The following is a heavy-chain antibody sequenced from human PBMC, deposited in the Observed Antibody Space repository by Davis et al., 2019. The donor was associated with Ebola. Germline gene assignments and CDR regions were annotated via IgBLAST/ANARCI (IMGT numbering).Heavy chain of an antibody. CDR2: IYHSGST. J-gene: IGHJ4*02. CDR1: GGSFSGYY. Sequence: MPSETLSLTCAVYGGSFSGYYWSWIRQPPGKGLEWIGYIYHSGSTYYNPSLKSRVTISVDRSKNQFSLKLSSVTAADTAVYYCARGQYYGSGFDYWGQGTLVTVSS. V-gene: IGHV4-34*01. CDR3: ARGQYYGSGFDY. D-gene: IGHD3-10*01.